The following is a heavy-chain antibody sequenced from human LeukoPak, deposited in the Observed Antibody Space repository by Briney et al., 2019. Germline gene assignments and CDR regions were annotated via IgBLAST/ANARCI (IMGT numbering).Heavy chain of an antibody. D-gene: IGHD3-3*01. CDR2: IRSKANSYAT. CDR3: TKEKILEWLSDFNGDYYYYYMDV. CDR1: GFTFSGSA. Sequence: GGSLRLSCAASGFTFSGSATHWVRQASGKGLEWVGRIRSKANSYATAYAESVKGRFTISRDDSKNTAYLQMNSLKTEDTAVYYCTKEKILEWLSDFNGDYYYYYMDVWGKGTTVTVSS. J-gene: IGHJ6*03. V-gene: IGHV3-73*01.